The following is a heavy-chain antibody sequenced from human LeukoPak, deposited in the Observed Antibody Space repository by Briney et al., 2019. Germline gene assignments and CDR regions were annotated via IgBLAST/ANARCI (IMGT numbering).Heavy chain of an antibody. Sequence: GGSLRLSCAASGFTFSIYAMSWVRQAPGKGLEWVSATSGSGGSTYYADSVTGRFTISRDNSKNTLYLQMNSLRAEDTAVYYCAKAITGTVDYWGQGTLVTVSS. CDR3: AKAITGTVDY. CDR2: TSGSGGST. CDR1: GFTFSIYA. V-gene: IGHV3-23*01. J-gene: IGHJ4*02. D-gene: IGHD1-7*01.